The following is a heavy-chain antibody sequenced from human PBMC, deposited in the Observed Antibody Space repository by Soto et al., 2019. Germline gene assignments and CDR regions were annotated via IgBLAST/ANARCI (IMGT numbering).Heavy chain of an antibody. CDR3: ARDRYPTYYYYGMDV. CDR2: IYYSGST. V-gene: IGHV4-59*01. D-gene: IGHD1-20*01. CDR1: CGSISSYY. Sequence: SETLSLTCTFSCGSISSYYWSWIRQPPGKGLEWIGYIYYSGSTNYNPSLKSRVTISVDTSKNQFSLKLSSVTAADTAVYYCARDRYPTYYYYGMDVWGQGTTVTVSS. J-gene: IGHJ6*02.